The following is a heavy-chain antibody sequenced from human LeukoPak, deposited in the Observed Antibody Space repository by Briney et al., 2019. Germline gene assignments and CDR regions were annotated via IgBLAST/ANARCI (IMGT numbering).Heavy chain of an antibody. CDR1: EFNVSDNY. CDR2: IYSGGST. J-gene: IGHJ4*02. Sequence: GGSLRLSCTASEFNVSDNYMTWVRQAPGKGLEWVSVIYSGGSTYYADSVKARFTISRDNSENSLYLQMSSLRAEDTAVYYCARSGGGLMSYRYFDYWGQGTLVTVSS. V-gene: IGHV3-66*01. CDR3: ARSGGGLMSYRYFDY. D-gene: IGHD3-10*01.